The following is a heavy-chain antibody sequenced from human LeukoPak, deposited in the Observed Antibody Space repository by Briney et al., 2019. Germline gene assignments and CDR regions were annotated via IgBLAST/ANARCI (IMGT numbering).Heavy chain of an antibody. D-gene: IGHD3-22*01. CDR2: IYASGST. V-gene: IGHV4-4*07. CDR3: ARGNYYDSSGYYFFFDY. Sequence: PSETLSLTCTVSGGSISSYYWSWIRQPAGKGLEWIGRIYASGSTNYNPSLKSRVTRSFDTSKNQFSLKLTSVTAADTAVYYCARGNYYDSSGYYFFFDYWGQGTLVSVSS. J-gene: IGHJ4*02. CDR1: GGSISSYY.